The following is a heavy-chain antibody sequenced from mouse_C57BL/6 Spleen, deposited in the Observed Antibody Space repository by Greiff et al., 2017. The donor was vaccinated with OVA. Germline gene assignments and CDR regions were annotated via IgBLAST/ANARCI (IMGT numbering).Heavy chain of an antibody. V-gene: IGHV1-50*01. CDR1: GYTFTSYW. CDR2: IDPSDSYT. D-gene: IGHD4-1*01. Sequence: QVQLQQPGAELVKPGASVKLSCKASGYTFTSYWMQWVKQRPGQGLEWIGEIDPSDSYTNYNQKFKGKATLTVDTSSSTAYMQLSSLTSEDSAVYYCARGQANWAPFDYWGQGTTLTVSS. J-gene: IGHJ2*01. CDR3: ARGQANWAPFDY.